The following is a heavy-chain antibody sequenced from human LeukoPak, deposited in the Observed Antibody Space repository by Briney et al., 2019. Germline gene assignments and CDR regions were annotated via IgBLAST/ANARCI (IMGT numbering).Heavy chain of an antibody. Sequence: GASVKVSCKASGYTFTGYYMHWVRQAPGQGLEWMGWINPNSGGTNYAQKFQGRVTMTRDTSISTAYMELRSLRSDDTAVYYCARDGGSGSYYLDAFDIWGQGTMVTVSS. J-gene: IGHJ3*02. D-gene: IGHD3-10*01. CDR2: INPNSGGT. CDR3: ARDGGSGSYYLDAFDI. V-gene: IGHV1-2*02. CDR1: GYTFTGYY.